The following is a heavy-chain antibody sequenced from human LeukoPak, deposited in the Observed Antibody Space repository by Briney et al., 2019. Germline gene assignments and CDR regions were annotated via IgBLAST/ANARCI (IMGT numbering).Heavy chain of an antibody. J-gene: IGHJ4*02. D-gene: IGHD4-23*01. Sequence: PSETLSLTCTVSGGSIIPTNYYWGWIRQPPGKGLEWIGTIFNSGGTYYNPSLRSRVTISVDTSKNRFSLNLNSVTAADTAVYYCARVRRGYGGNSWWEGPPAYYFDYWGRGTLVTVSS. CDR1: GGSIIPTNYY. CDR2: IFNSGGT. V-gene: IGHV4-39*01. CDR3: ARVRRGYGGNSWWEGPPAYYFDY.